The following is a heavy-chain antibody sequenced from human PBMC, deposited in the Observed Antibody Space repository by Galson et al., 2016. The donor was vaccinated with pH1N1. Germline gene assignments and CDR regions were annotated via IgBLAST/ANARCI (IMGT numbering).Heavy chain of an antibody. Sequence: SLRLSCAASGFTFTSFSMNWVRQAPGKGLEWVSYISSAGWAIHYADSVKGRFTISRDNVKSSLYLQMNSLRAEDTAVYYCARDLTRRGSLPGYFSDSWGQGTLVAVSS. CDR1: GFTFTSFS. J-gene: IGHJ4*02. CDR2: ISSAGWAI. V-gene: IGHV3-48*03. CDR3: ARDLTRRGSLPGYFSDS. D-gene: IGHD2-15*01.